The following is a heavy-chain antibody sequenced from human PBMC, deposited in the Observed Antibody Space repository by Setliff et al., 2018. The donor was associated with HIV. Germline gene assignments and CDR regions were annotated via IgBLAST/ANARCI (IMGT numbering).Heavy chain of an antibody. J-gene: IGHJ4*02. V-gene: IGHV3-21*01. CDR1: GFTFSSYR. CDR2: IGSSSSDI. Sequence: PGGSLRLSCATSGFTFSSYRMNWVRQAPGKGLEWVSSIGSSSSDIYYADSVKGRFTISRDNAKNSLYLQMNSLRVEDTAVYYCAKGRGPMAYFEYWGQGTLVTV. CDR3: AKGRGPMAYFEY.